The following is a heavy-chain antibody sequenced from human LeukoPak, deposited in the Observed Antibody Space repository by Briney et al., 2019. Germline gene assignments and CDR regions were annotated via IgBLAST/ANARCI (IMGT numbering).Heavy chain of an antibody. CDR1: GYTFTSYD. D-gene: IGHD6-19*01. Sequence: ASVKVSCKASGYTFTSYDINWVRQATGQGLEWMGWMNPNSGNTGYAQKFQGRVTMTRNTSISTAYMELSSLRSEDTAVYYCARGGRDGVRIAVAGRLFDPWGQGTLVTVSS. J-gene: IGHJ5*02. V-gene: IGHV1-8*01. CDR3: ARGGRDGVRIAVAGRLFDP. CDR2: MNPNSGNT.